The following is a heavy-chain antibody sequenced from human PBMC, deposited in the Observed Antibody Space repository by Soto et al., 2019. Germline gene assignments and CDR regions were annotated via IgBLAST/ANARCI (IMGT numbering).Heavy chain of an antibody. D-gene: IGHD1-26*01. CDR3: ARRGSGSYYDY. CDR2: TSGSGGST. CDR1: GFTFSSNA. J-gene: IGHJ4*02. V-gene: IGHV3-23*01. Sequence: EVQLLESGGGLVQPGGSLRLSCAASGFTFSSNAMRWVRQAPVKGLEWVSATSGSGGSTYYADSVKGRFTITRDNSKNTLYLQMNSLRAEDTAVYYCARRGSGSYYDYWGQGTLVTVSS.